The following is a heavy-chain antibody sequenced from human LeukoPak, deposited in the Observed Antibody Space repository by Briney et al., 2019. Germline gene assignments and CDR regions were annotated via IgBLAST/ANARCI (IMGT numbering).Heavy chain of an antibody. CDR2: INAGNGNT. J-gene: IGHJ6*03. CDR1: GYTFTSYA. CDR3: ARGGRGELLVRDFSPYYYYYMDV. V-gene: IGHV1-3*03. D-gene: IGHD1-26*01. Sequence: GASVKVSCKASGYTFTSYAMHWVRQAPGQRLEWMGWINAGNGNTKYSQEFQGRVTITRDTSASTAYMELNSLRAEDTAVYYCARGGRGELLVRDFSPYYYYYMDVWGKGTTVTVSS.